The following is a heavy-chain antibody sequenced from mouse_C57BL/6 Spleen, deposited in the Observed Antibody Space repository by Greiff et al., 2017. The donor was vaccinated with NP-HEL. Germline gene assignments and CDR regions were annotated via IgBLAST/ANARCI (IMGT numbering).Heavy chain of an antibody. D-gene: IGHD1-1*01. CDR3: ARYPHYYGSSYWFAY. J-gene: IGHJ3*01. Sequence: QVQLQQSGAELARPGASVKLSCKASGYTFTSYWITWVKQRPGQGLEWIGDIYPGSGSTNYNEKFKSKATLTVDTSSSTAYMQLSSLTSEDSAVYYGARYPHYYGSSYWFAYWGQGTLVTVSA. V-gene: IGHV1-55*01. CDR1: GYTFTSYW. CDR2: IYPGSGST.